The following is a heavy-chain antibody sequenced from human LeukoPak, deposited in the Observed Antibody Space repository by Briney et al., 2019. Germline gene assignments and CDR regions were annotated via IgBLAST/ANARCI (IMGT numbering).Heavy chain of an antibody. V-gene: IGHV4-59*12. Sequence: PSETLSLTCAVYGGSFSGYYWSWIRQPPGKGLEWIGYIYYSGSTNYNPSLKSRVTISVDTSKNQFSLQLNSVTPEDTAVYYCARGGLISLANTPLGAFDMWGQGTLVSVSS. CDR2: IYYSGST. J-gene: IGHJ3*02. CDR1: GGSFSGYY. D-gene: IGHD3/OR15-3a*01. CDR3: ARGGLISLANTPLGAFDM.